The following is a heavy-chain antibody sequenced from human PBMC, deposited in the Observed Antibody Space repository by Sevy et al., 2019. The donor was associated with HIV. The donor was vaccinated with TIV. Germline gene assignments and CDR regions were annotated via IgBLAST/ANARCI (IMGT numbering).Heavy chain of an antibody. Sequence: SETLSLTCTVSGGSITSLYWNWIRQPPGKGLEWIANIYYNGHINYKPSLKSRVTLSLDTSKNQLSQRLSSVTAADTAMYYCAGENAWGRGYSWGQGTLVTVS. CDR3: AGENAWGRGYS. V-gene: IGHV4-59*08. D-gene: IGHD1-26*01. CDR1: GGSITSLY. CDR2: IYYNGHI. J-gene: IGHJ4*02.